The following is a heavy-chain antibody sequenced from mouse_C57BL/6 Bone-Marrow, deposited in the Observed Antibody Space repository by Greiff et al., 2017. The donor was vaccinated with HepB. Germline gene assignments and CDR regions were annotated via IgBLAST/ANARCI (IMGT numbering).Heavy chain of an antibody. V-gene: IGHV1-64*01. D-gene: IGHD1-1*01. CDR2: IHPNSGST. CDR3: ARPPTTPHWYFDF. Sequence: VQLQQPGAELVKPGASVKLSCKASGYTFTSYWMHWVKQRPGQGLEWIGMIHPNSGSTNYNEKFKRKATLTVDKSSSTAYMQLSSLTSEDSAVYCCARPPTTPHWYFDFWGTGTTVTVSS. CDR1: GYTFTSYW. J-gene: IGHJ1*03.